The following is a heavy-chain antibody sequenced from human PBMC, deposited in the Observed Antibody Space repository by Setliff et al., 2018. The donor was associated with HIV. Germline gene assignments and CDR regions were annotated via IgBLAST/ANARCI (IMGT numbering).Heavy chain of an antibody. J-gene: IGHJ4*02. CDR2: INPDSGDT. CDR3: ARIWGIPPLYYFDY. D-gene: IGHD3-16*01. CDR1: GYTFSGYH. Sequence: ASVKVSCKASGYTFSGYHMYWVRQAPGQGLEWMGRINPDSGDTKYTQKFEGRVTMTSDTSISTVYMELSSLRSEDTAVYYCARIWGIPPLYYFDYWGQGTLVTVSS. V-gene: IGHV1-2*06.